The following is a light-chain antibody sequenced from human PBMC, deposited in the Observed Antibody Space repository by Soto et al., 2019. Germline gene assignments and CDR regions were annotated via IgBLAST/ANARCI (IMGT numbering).Light chain of an antibody. CDR3: SSYTSCSTLDYV. J-gene: IGLJ1*01. CDR1: SSDVGGYNY. V-gene: IGLV2-14*01. CDR2: EVS. Sequence: QSVLTQPASVSGSPGQSITISCTGTSSDVGGYNYVSWYQQHPGKAPKLMIYEVSYRPSGVSNRFSGSKSGNTASLTITGLQAEDEADYYCSSYTSCSTLDYVFGTGTKVTVL.